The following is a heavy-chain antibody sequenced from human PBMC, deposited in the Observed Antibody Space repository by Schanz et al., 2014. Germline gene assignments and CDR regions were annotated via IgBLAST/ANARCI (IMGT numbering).Heavy chain of an antibody. V-gene: IGHV3-23*04. CDR2: INTADTT. D-gene: IGHD5-12*01. CDR3: AKDMNREATAPES. Sequence: EVQLVESGGGLIQPGGSLRLSCAASGFTLSSYALSWVRQSPGKGLEWVSAINTADTTYYADSVKGRFTVSRDNSKNTAYLHMNSLRDEDTAVYYCAKDMNREATAPESWGQGTLVVVSS. J-gene: IGHJ5*02. CDR1: GFTLSSYA.